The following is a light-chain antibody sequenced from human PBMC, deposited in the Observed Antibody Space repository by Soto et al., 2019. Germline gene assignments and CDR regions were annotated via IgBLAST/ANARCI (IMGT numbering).Light chain of an antibody. CDR2: SAS. CDR3: QQTKSPGT. J-gene: IGKJ1*01. Sequence: DIQITQSPSSLSASVVDRVTITCRASQDISPWLAWYQHKPGTAPKLLIYSASNLQRGVPSRFSGSGSGTDFTLTISSLQPEDFATYFCQQTKSPGTFGQGTKVDIK. V-gene: IGKV1-12*01. CDR1: QDISPW.